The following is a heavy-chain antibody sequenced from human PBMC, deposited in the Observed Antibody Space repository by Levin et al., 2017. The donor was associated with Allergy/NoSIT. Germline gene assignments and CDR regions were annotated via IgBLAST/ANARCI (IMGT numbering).Heavy chain of an antibody. V-gene: IGHV3-33*01. J-gene: IGHJ4*02. Sequence: PGGSLRLSCAASGFTFSSYGMHWVRQAPGKGLEWVAVIWYDGSNKYYADSVKGRFTISRDNSKNTLYLQMNSLRAEDTAVYYCARARYSSGWYGVDYWGQGTLVTVSS. D-gene: IGHD6-19*01. CDR3: ARARYSSGWYGVDY. CDR1: GFTFSSYG. CDR2: IWYDGSNK.